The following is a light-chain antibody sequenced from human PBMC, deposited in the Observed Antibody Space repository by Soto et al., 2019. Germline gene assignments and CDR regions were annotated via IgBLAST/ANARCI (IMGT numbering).Light chain of an antibody. CDR3: QQYGSSPTT. V-gene: IGKV3-20*01. CDR2: GTS. CDR1: QSVGSIY. Sequence: ENVLTQSPGTLSLSPGERGTLSCRASQSVGSIYLAWYQQKPGQAPRLLIYGTSKRARGVTDRFSGSGSGADFALTISRLEPEDFAVYYCQQYGSSPTTFGQGTRLEIK. J-gene: IGKJ5*01.